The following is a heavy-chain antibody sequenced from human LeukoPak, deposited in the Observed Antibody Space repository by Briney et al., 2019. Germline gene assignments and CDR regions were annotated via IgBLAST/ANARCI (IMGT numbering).Heavy chain of an antibody. Sequence: PGRSLRLSCAASGFTFSSYAMHWVRQAPGKGLEWVAVISYDGSNKYYADSVKGRFTISRDNSKNTLYLQMNSLRAEDTAVYYCARGAYYDSSGYYLWGQGTLVTVSS. J-gene: IGHJ4*02. D-gene: IGHD3-22*01. CDR3: ARGAYYDSSGYYL. CDR1: GFTFSSYA. CDR2: ISYDGSNK. V-gene: IGHV3-30-3*01.